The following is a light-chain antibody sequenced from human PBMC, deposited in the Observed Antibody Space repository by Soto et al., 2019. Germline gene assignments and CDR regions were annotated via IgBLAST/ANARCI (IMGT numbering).Light chain of an antibody. Sequence: DIQMTQSPSSLSASVGDRVTITCRASQSIGRFLNWHQQKPGKHPTVLINVASTLRSGVPSRFSGSGSGTDFNLTINSLQPEDFATYFCQQSFTTPLTFGGGTKVDIK. CDR2: VAS. V-gene: IGKV1-39*01. CDR3: QQSFTTPLT. CDR1: QSIGRF. J-gene: IGKJ4*01.